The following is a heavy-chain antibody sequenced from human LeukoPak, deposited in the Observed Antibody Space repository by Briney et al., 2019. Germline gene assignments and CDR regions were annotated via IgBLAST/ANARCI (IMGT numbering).Heavy chain of an antibody. CDR1: GYTFTDYY. J-gene: IGHJ4*02. CDR3: ATHGRGGHIVVVPAAYDY. CDR2: VDPEDGET. Sequence: ASVKVSCKASGYTFTDYYMHWVQQAPGKGLEWMGLVDPEDGETTYAEKFQGRVTITADTSTDTAYMELSSLRSEDTAVYYCATHGRGGHIVVVPAAYDYWGQGTLVTVSS. D-gene: IGHD2-2*01. V-gene: IGHV1-69-2*01.